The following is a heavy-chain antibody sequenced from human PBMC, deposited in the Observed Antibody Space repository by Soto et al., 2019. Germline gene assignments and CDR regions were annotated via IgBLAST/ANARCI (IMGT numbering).Heavy chain of an antibody. D-gene: IGHD3-3*01. CDR2: IYYSGST. CDR1: GGSISSGDYY. Sequence: QVQLQESGPGLVKPSQTLSLTCTVSGGSISSGDYYWSWIRPHPGKGLEWIGYIYYSGSTYYHPSLKSRVTISVDTAKNQFPLKLSSVPAADTAVYYCARWWSGSRQGFDPWGQGTLGTVSS. V-gene: IGHV4-31*03. J-gene: IGHJ5*02. CDR3: ARWWSGSRQGFDP.